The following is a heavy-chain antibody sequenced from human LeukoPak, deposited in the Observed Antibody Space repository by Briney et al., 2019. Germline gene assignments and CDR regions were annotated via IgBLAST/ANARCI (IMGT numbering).Heavy chain of an antibody. V-gene: IGHV3-33*01. D-gene: IGHD3-10*01. CDR1: GFTFSRYG. Sequence: GRSLRLSCAASGFTFSRYGMHWVRQAPGKGLDWVAVIWYDGSNKDYADSVRGRFTLSRDNSKSTLYLQMDSLRVEDTAVYHCARDSQGSGWYFDLWGRGTLVSVSS. CDR3: ARDSQGSGWYFDL. CDR2: IWYDGSNK. J-gene: IGHJ2*01.